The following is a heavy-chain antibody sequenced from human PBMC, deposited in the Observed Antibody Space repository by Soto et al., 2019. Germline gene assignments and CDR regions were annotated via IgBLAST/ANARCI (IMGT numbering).Heavy chain of an antibody. J-gene: IGHJ5*02. Sequence: PSETLSLTCSVSGGSISSGDYYWNWIRQPPGKGLEWIGHIYYSGSTYYNSSLKSRVTISLDTSKNQFSLKLSSVTAADTAVYYCARVGDDFWSGYYAWFDPWGQGILVTVSS. CDR2: IYYSGST. CDR1: GGSISSGDYY. D-gene: IGHD3-3*01. V-gene: IGHV4-30-4*02. CDR3: ARVGDDFWSGYYAWFDP.